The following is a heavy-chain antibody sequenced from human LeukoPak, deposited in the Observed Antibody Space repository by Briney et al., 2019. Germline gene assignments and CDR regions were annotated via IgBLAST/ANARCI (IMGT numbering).Heavy chain of an antibody. J-gene: IGHJ5*02. Sequence: ASVKVSCKASGYTFTGYYIHWVRQAPGQGLEWMGWINPNSGDTSYAQKFQGWVTMTRDTSISTVYMELTRLRSDDTAVYYCARNHRSGSYDHWFDPWGQGTLVTVSS. CDR2: INPNSGDT. D-gene: IGHD3-10*01. V-gene: IGHV1-2*04. CDR1: GYTFTGYY. CDR3: ARNHRSGSYDHWFDP.